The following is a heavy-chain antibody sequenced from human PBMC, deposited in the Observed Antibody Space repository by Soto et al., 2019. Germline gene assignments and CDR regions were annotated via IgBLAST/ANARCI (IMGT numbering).Heavy chain of an antibody. J-gene: IGHJ4*02. D-gene: IGHD1-26*01. Sequence: LKISCKASGYRFSTYWSGWVRQRPGKGPEWMAIIYPGDSDTRENPSFQGQVTISADKSSNTVHLQWRSLKASDTAIYYCARLGGIVDTGTWIQWGPGPPVTVSS. CDR3: ARLGGIVDTGTWIQ. CDR2: IYPGDSDT. CDR1: GYRFSTYW. V-gene: IGHV5-51*01.